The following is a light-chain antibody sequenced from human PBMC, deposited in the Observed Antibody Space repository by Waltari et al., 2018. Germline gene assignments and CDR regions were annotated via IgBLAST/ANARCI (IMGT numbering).Light chain of an antibody. CDR1: QSVTRNY. V-gene: IGKV3-20*01. J-gene: IGKJ3*01. CDR2: GAS. CDR3: QQYGTSLFT. Sequence: EIVLTQSPGTLSLSPGERATLSCRASQSVTRNYLAWYHQKPGQAPRLLIYGASSRAPGIPDRFSGRGSGTDFTLTISRLEPEDFAVYYCQQYGTSLFTFGPGTKVEIK.